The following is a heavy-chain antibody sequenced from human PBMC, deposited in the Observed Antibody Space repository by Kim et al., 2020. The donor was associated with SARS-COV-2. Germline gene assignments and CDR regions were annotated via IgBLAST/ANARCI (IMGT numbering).Heavy chain of an antibody. J-gene: IGHJ3*02. Sequence: SETLSLTCTVSGGSISTSYYYWGWIRQPPGKGLEWIGSVYYAESTHYNPSLKSRATVSLDETKNQLSLKLSSVTAADTTVYYCASRSNSHSPDACDIWGQGTNVTVSS. CDR1: GGSISTSYYY. D-gene: IGHD1-26*01. V-gene: IGHV4-39*01. CDR2: VYYAEST. CDR3: ASRSNSHSPDACDI.